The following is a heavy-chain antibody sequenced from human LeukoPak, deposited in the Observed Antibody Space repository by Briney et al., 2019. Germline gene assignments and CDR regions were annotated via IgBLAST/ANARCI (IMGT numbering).Heavy chain of an antibody. J-gene: IGHJ4*02. CDR2: ISNDGTST. Sequence: GGSLRLSCAVSGLTFSNYWMHWVRQAPGKGLVWVSRISNDGTSTSYADSVKGRFTISRDNSKNTLYLQMNSLRAEDTAVYYCAKPSLYYYDSSGYSDWGQGTLVTVSS. D-gene: IGHD3-22*01. V-gene: IGHV3-74*01. CDR3: AKPSLYYYDSSGYSD. CDR1: GLTFSNYW.